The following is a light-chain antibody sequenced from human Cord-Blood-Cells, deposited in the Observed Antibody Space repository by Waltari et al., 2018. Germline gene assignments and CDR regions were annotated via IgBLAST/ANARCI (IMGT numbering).Light chain of an antibody. Sequence: SSELTQDPAVSVALGQTVRITCQGDSLRSYYARWYQQKPGQAPVLVIYGKNNRPSGIPDRFSGSSSGNTASVTITGAQAEDEADYYCNSRDSSGNHQGNVFGTGTKVTVL. V-gene: IGLV3-19*01. CDR3: NSRDSSGNHQGNV. CDR2: GKN. CDR1: SLRSYY. J-gene: IGLJ1*01.